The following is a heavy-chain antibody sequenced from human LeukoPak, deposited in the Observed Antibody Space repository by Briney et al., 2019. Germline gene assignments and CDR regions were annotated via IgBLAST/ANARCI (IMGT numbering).Heavy chain of an antibody. J-gene: IGHJ5*02. CDR2: INHSGST. Sequence: PSETLSLTCAVYGGSFSGYYWSWIRQPPGKGLEWIGEINHSGSTNYNPSLKSRVTISVDTSKNQFSLKLSSVTAADTAVYYCARGGRRRNWFDPWGQGTLVTVSS. CDR3: ARGGRRRNWFDP. CDR1: GGSFSGYY. V-gene: IGHV4-34*01. D-gene: IGHD1-1*01.